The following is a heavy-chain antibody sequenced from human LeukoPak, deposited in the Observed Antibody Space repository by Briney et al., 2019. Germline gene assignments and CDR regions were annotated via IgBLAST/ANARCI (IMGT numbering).Heavy chain of an antibody. CDR3: ARSYCSSTSCYPLDY. CDR1: GXTFSSYA. CDR2: ISGGGGST. J-gene: IGHJ4*02. Sequence: PGGSLRLSCAASGXTFSSYAMSWVRQAPGKGLEWVSAISGGGGSTYYADSVKGRFTISRDNSKNTLYLQMNSLRAEDTAVYYCARSYCSSTSCYPLDYWGQGTLVTVSS. D-gene: IGHD2-2*01. V-gene: IGHV3-23*01.